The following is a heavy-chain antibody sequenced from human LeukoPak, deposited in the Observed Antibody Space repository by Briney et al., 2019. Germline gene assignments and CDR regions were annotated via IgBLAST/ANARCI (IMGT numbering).Heavy chain of an antibody. CDR2: IYYSGST. Sequence: SETLSLTCTVSGGSISSYYWSWIRQPPGKGLEWIGYIYYSGSTNYNPSLKSRVTISVDTSKNQFSLKLSSVTAADTAVYYCARVRNSSGWSFDCWGQGTLVTVSS. D-gene: IGHD6-19*01. CDR1: GGSISSYY. V-gene: IGHV4-59*08. CDR3: ARVRNSSGWSFDC. J-gene: IGHJ4*02.